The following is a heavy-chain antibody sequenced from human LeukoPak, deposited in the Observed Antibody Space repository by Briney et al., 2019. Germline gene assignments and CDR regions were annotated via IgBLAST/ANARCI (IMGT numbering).Heavy chain of an antibody. J-gene: IGHJ4*02. D-gene: IGHD1-26*01. CDR2: MFYRGST. Sequence: SETLSLTCSVSGVSISTSTNYWAWIRQPPGKGLEWIGSMFYRGSTYYNPSLRSRVTISVDTSKHQFSLKLSSVTASDTAIFYCARQGGWGGAASLIEFWGQGTLVTVSS. CDR1: GVSISTSTNY. V-gene: IGHV4-39*01. CDR3: ARQGGWGGAASLIEF.